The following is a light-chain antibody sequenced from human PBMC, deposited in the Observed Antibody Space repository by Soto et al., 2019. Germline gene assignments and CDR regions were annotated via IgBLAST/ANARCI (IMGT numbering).Light chain of an antibody. J-gene: IGKJ1*01. CDR2: DAS. CDR3: QERNNWPWT. V-gene: IGKV3-11*01. CDR1: QSVSSY. Sequence: EIVLTQSPATLSLSPGERATLSCRASQSVSSYLAWYQQKPGQAPRLLIYDASNRATGIPARFSGSGSGTAFTLTISSLEAEDFAGYYCQERNNWPWTFGQGTKVEIK.